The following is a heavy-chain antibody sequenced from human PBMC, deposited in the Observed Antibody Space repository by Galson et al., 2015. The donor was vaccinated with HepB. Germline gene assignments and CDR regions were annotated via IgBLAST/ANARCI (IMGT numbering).Heavy chain of an antibody. CDR2: IIPIFGSA. CDR3: ARGEDIVVVVAAIAYGMDV. V-gene: IGHV1-69*06. Sequence: SVKVSCKASGGTFSSHPISWVRQAPGQGLQWMGGIIPIFGSANYPQRFQGRVTITADKSTSTAYMELSSLRSEDTAVYYCARGEDIVVVVAAIAYGMDVWGQRTTVTVSS. J-gene: IGHJ6*02. CDR1: GGTFSSHP. D-gene: IGHD2-15*01.